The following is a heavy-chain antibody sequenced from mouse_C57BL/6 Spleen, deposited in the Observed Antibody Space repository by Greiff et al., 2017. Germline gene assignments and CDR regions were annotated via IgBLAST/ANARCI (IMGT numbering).Heavy chain of an antibody. CDR1: GYAFSSSW. J-gene: IGHJ1*03. Sequence: QVHVKQSGPELVKPGASVKISCKASGYAFSSSWMNWVKQRPGKGLEWIGRIYPGDGDTNYNGKFKGKATLTADKSSSTAYMQLSSLASEDSAVYFSARAHYYGSSNWYFDVGGTETTVTVSS. D-gene: IGHD1-1*01. V-gene: IGHV1-82*01. CDR3: ARAHYYGSSNWYFDV. CDR2: IYPGDGDT.